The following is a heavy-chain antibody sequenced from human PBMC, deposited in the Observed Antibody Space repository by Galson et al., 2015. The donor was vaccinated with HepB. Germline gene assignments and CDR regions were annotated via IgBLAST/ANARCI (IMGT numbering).Heavy chain of an antibody. CDR1: GDSVSSNSVT. J-gene: IGHJ6*02. Sequence: CAISGDSVSSNSVTWNWIRQSPSRGLEWLGRTYYRSKWYNDYAISVKSRITINPDTSKNQFSLQLNSVTPEDTAVYYCAPSSSPQYYYYGMDVWGQGTTVTVSS. CDR2: TYYRSKWYN. CDR3: APSSSPQYYYYGMDV. V-gene: IGHV6-1*01. D-gene: IGHD6-6*01.